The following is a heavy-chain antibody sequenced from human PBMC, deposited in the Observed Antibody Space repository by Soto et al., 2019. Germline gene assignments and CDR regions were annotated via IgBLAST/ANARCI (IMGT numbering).Heavy chain of an antibody. D-gene: IGHD3-22*01. CDR3: ARYTYYYDSSGYPPFDY. Sequence: QLQLQESGPGLVKPSETLSLTCTVSGGSISSSSYYWGWIRQPPGKGLEWIGSIYYSGSTYYNPSLKSRVTISVDTSKNQFSLKLSSVTAADTAVYYCARYTYYYDSSGYPPFDYWGQGTLVTVSS. CDR2: IYYSGST. CDR1: GGSISSSSYY. V-gene: IGHV4-39*01. J-gene: IGHJ4*02.